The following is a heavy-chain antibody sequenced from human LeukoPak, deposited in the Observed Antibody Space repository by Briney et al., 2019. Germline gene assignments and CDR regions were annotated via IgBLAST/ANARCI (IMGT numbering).Heavy chain of an antibody. J-gene: IGHJ4*02. CDR3: ARENSSLDY. CDR2: IYTSGST. CDR1: GGSISSGSYY. V-gene: IGHV4-61*02. D-gene: IGHD6-13*01. Sequence: SQTLSLTCTVSGGSISSGSYYWRWIRQPAGKGLEWIGRIYTSGSTNYNPSLKSRVTISVDTSKNQFSLKLSSVTAADTAVYYCARENSSLDYWGQGTLVTVSS.